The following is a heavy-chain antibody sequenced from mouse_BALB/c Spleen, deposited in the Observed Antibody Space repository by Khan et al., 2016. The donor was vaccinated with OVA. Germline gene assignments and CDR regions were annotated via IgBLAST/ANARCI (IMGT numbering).Heavy chain of an antibody. CDR1: GFSLTSNG. V-gene: IGHV2-3*01. CDR2: TWGGGRI. CDR3: AKLRVFYFAY. Sequence: QVQLKESGPGLVAPSQSLSITCTVSGFSLTSNGVSWVRQPPGKGLEWLGVTWGGGRINYHSVLKSSLSISKDNYKSQVFLKLNSLQTDDTATYYWAKLRVFYFAYWGQGTTLT. J-gene: IGHJ2*01.